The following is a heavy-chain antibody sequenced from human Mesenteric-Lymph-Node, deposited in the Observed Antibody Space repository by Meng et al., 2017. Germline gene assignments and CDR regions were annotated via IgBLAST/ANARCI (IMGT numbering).Heavy chain of an antibody. V-gene: IGHV3-69-1*01. J-gene: IGHJ6*02. CDR1: GFTFSGYG. CDR2: MSSSSRI. Sequence: GESLKISCAASGFTFSGYGMNWVRQPPGKGLEWVSSMSSSSRIYYAASLKGRFTISRDNAKNSLYLQMNSLRAEDTAVYYCARDSSGWYLDYYGMDVWGQGTTVTVSS. D-gene: IGHD6-19*01. CDR3: ARDSSGWYLDYYGMDV.